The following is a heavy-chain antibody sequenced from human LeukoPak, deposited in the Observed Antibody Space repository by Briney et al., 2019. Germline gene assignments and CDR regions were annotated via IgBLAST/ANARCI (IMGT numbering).Heavy chain of an antibody. CDR3: AKDMVRGVSYYYYMDV. J-gene: IGHJ6*03. Sequence: GGSLRLSCAASGFTFSSYGMHWVRQPPGKGLEWVAVTWYDGNNKYYADSVKGRFTISRDNSKNTLYLQMNNLRAEDTAVYYCAKDMVRGVSYYYYMDVWGKGTTVTVSS. D-gene: IGHD3-10*01. V-gene: IGHV3-33*06. CDR2: TWYDGNNK. CDR1: GFTFSSYG.